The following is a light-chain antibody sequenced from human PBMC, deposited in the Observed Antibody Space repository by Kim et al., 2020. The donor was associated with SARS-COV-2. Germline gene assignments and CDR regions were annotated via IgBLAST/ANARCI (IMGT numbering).Light chain of an antibody. CDR1: SSNIGSNT. V-gene: IGLV1-44*01. CDR2: SNN. Sequence: QSVLTQPPSASGTPGQGVTISCSGRSSNIGSNTVNWYQQLPGTAPKLLIYSNNQRPSGVPDRFSGSKSGTSASLAISGLQSEDEADYYCAAWDDSLNGPYWVFGGGTQLTVL. CDR3: AAWDDSLNGPYWV. J-gene: IGLJ3*02.